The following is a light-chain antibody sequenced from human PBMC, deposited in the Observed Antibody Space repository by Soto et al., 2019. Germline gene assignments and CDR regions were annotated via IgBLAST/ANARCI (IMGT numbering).Light chain of an antibody. J-gene: IGKJ2*01. Sequence: DIQMTQFPSTLSASVGDRVTITCRASESVSNSLDWYQQQPGKAPRLLIYRASSLENDVPSRFSGSGSGTEFTLTIGSLRPDDFATYYGQQYNSYSPFTFGQVTKVEI. CDR1: ESVSNS. CDR3: QQYNSYSPFT. CDR2: RAS. V-gene: IGKV1-5*03.